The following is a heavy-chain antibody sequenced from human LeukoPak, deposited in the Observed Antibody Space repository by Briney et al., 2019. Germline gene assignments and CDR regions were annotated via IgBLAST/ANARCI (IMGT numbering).Heavy chain of an antibody. D-gene: IGHD3-3*01. V-gene: IGHV3-23*01. J-gene: IGHJ4*02. CDR2: ISGSGGST. Sequence: PGRSLRLSCAASGFTLDDYAMHWVRQAPGKGLEWVSAISGSGGSTYYADSVKGRFTISRDNSKNTLYLQMNSLRAEDTAVYYCAKDRDFWSGYYRVFDYWGQGTLVTVSS. CDR3: AKDRDFWSGYYRVFDY. CDR1: GFTLDDYA.